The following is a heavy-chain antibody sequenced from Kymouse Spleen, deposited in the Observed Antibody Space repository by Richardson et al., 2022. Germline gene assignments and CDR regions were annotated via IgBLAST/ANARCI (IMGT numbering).Heavy chain of an antibody. CDR1: GFTFDDYA. CDR3: AKDIREVGAILFDY. J-gene: IGHJ4*02. V-gene: IGHV3-9*01. D-gene: IGHD1-26*01. CDR2: ISWNSGSI. Sequence: EVQLVESGGGLVQPGRSLRLSCAASGFTFDDYAMHWVRQAPGKGLEWVSGISWNSGSIGYADSVKGRFTISRDNAKNSLYLQMNSLRAEDTALYYCAKDIREVGAILFDYWGQGTLVTVSS.